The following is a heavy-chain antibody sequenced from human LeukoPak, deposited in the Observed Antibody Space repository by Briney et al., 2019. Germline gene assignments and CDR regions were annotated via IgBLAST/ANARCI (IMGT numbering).Heavy chain of an antibody. Sequence: SETLSLTCAVYGESFSGYYWTWIRQPPGKGLEWIGDINHSGSTNYNPSLKSRVTISVDTSKNQFSLKLNSVTAADTAVYYCARGVNNWNVDVFDIWGQGTMVTVSS. CDR3: ARGVNNWNVDVFDI. V-gene: IGHV4-34*01. CDR2: INHSGST. CDR1: GESFSGYY. J-gene: IGHJ3*02. D-gene: IGHD1-20*01.